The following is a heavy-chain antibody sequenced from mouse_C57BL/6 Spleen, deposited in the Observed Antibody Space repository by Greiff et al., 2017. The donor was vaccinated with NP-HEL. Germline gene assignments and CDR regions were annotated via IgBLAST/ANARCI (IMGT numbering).Heavy chain of an antibody. CDR1: GFTFSDYG. CDR3: ARGDYDYFDY. D-gene: IGHD2-4*01. Sequence: EVMLVESGGGLVKPGGSLKLSCAASGFTFSDYGMHWVRQAPEKGLEWVAYISSGSSTIYYADTVKGRFTISRDNAKNTPFLQMTSLRSEDTAMYYCARGDYDYFDYWGQGTTLTVSS. J-gene: IGHJ2*01. V-gene: IGHV5-17*01. CDR2: ISSGSSTI.